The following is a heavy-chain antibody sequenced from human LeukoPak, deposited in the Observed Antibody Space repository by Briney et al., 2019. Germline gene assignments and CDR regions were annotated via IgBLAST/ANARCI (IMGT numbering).Heavy chain of an antibody. D-gene: IGHD2-2*02. Sequence: EASVKVSCKASGGTFSSYAISWVRQAPGQGLEWMGGIIPIFGTANYAQKFQGRVTITTDESTSTAYMELSSLRSEDTAVYYCARDRPSYQLLYHWFDPWGQGTLVTVSS. V-gene: IGHV1-69*05. CDR3: ARDRPSYQLLYHWFDP. CDR1: GGTFSSYA. CDR2: IIPIFGTA. J-gene: IGHJ5*02.